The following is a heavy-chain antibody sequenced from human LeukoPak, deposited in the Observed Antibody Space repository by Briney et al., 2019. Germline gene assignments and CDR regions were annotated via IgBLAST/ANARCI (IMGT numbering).Heavy chain of an antibody. V-gene: IGHV4-4*09. Sequence: SETLSLTCTVSGGSISSYYWSWIRQPPGKGLEWIGYIYTSGSTNYNPYLKSRVTISVDTSKNQFSLKLSSVTAADTAVYYCARQLGTYYYYMDVWGKGTTVTVSS. CDR2: IYTSGST. J-gene: IGHJ6*03. CDR3: ARQLGTYYYYMDV. CDR1: GGSISSYY. D-gene: IGHD7-27*01.